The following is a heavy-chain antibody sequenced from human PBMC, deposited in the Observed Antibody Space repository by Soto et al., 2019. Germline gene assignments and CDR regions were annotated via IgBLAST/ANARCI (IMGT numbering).Heavy chain of an antibody. CDR3: ARHRHTAMVTYYFDY. J-gene: IGHJ4*02. D-gene: IGHD5-18*01. V-gene: IGHV5-51*01. CDR1: GYSFTSYW. CDR2: IYPGDSDT. Sequence: GESLKISCKGSGYSFTSYWIGWVRQMPGKGLEWMGIIYPGDSDTRYSPSFQGQVTISADKSISTAYLQWGSLKASDTAMYYCARHRHTAMVTYYFDYWAREPWSPSPQ.